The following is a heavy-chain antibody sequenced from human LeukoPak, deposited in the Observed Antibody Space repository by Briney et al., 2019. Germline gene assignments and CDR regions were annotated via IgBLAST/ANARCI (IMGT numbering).Heavy chain of an antibody. CDR1: GFKFSDYY. CDR2: ISNSSDSI. J-gene: IGHJ6*03. V-gene: IGHV3-11*01. CDR3: AREGRRPPYYYYYMDV. Sequence: GGSLRLSCAASGFKFSDYYMTWIRQAPGKGLEWVSYISNSSDSIYYADSVEGRFTISRDNAKNSLYLQMNSLRAEDTAAYYCAREGRRPPYYYYYMDVWGKGTTVTISS.